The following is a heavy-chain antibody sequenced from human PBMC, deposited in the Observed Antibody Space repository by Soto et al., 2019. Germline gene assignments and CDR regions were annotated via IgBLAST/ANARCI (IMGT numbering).Heavy chain of an antibody. D-gene: IGHD2-2*01. J-gene: IGHJ6*03. CDR3: ARVREGYCSSTSCYEPYYYYYMDV. V-gene: IGHV4-59*01. CDR1: GGSISSYY. CDR2: IYYSGST. Sequence: SETLSLTCTVSGGSISSYYWSWIRQPPGKGLEWIGYIYYSGSTNYNPSLKSRVTISVDTSKNQFSLKLSSVTAADTAVYYCARVREGYCSSTSCYEPYYYYYMDVWGKGTTVTVS.